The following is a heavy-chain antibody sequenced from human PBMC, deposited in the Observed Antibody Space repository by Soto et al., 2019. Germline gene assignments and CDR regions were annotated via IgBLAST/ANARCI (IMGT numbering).Heavy chain of an antibody. J-gene: IGHJ4*02. V-gene: IGHV4-34*01. CDR2: ISPSGTT. Sequence: SVTLSLTCSLYSGSLSGYYWSWIRQPPGKGLEWIGEISPSGTTNYSPSLKGRVSISVDTSKNQFSLNLTSLTAADTAVYYCARAPKVSGSAQTRPDFWGQGSLVTVSS. D-gene: IGHD6-6*01. CDR3: ARAPKVSGSAQTRPDF. CDR1: SGSLSGYY.